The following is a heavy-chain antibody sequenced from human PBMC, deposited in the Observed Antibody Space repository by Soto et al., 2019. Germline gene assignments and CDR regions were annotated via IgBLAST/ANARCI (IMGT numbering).Heavy chain of an antibody. CDR1: GYTFTGYY. V-gene: IGHV1-2*02. D-gene: IGHD1-7*01. J-gene: IGHJ6*02. Sequence: QVQLVQSGAEVKKPGASVKVSCKASGYTFTGYYMHWVRQAPGQGLEWMGWINPNSGGTNYAQKFQGRVPMPRETPLSTAYVELSRMRSDDTAVYDCAIPGAPTGTTVYYYGMDVWGPGTPVTVSS. CDR2: INPNSGGT. CDR3: AIPGAPTGTTVYYYGMDV.